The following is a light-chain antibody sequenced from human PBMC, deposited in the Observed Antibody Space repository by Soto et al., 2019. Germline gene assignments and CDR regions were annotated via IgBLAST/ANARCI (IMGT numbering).Light chain of an antibody. J-gene: IGLJ3*02. CDR2: GNS. Sequence: QSVLTQPPSVSGAPGQRVTISCTGGSSNIGAGYDVHWYQQLPGTAPKLLIYGNSNRPSGVPDRFSGSKSGTSASLAITGLQVENGDDYYCHAYDSSRTVWVFGGG. CDR3: HAYDSSRTVWV. CDR1: SSNIGAGYD. V-gene: IGLV1-40*01.